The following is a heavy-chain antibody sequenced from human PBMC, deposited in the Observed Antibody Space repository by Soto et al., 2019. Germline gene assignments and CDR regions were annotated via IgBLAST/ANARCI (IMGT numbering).Heavy chain of an antibody. CDR2: IYWNDDK. CDR1: GFSLSTSGVG. V-gene: IGHV2-5*01. D-gene: IGHD2-2*01. Sequence: QITLKESGPTLVKPTQTLTLTCTFSGFSLSTSGVGVGWIRQPPGKALEWLALIYWNDDKRYSPSLKSRLTITKDTSKNQVVLTMTNMDPVDTATYYCAHRRQYCSSTSCQSGDWFDPWCQGTLVTVSS. J-gene: IGHJ5*02. CDR3: AHRRQYCSSTSCQSGDWFDP.